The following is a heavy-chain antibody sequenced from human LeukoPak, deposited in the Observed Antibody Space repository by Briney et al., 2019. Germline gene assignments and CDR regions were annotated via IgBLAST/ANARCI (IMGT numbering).Heavy chain of an antibody. CDR3: ARAHYGSGSYIYGMDV. D-gene: IGHD3-10*01. Sequence: GASVKVSCKASGGTFSSYAISWVRQAPGQGLEWMGRIIPILGIANYAQKFQGRVTITADKSTSTAYMELSSLRSEDTAVYYCARAHYGSGSYIYGMDVWGQGTTVTVSS. CDR2: IIPILGIA. CDR1: GGTFSSYA. V-gene: IGHV1-69*04. J-gene: IGHJ6*02.